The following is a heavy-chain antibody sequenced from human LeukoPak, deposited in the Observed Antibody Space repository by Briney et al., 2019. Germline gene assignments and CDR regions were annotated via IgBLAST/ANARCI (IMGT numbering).Heavy chain of an antibody. CDR3: ARDYNWTFDY. Sequence: SETLSLTCTVSGGSVSSGSYYWSWIRQPPGKGLEWIGRIYSSGGTNYNPSLRSRVTMSVDTSKNQFSLKLSSVTAADTAVYFCARDYNWTFDYWGQGTLVTVSS. V-gene: IGHV4-61*01. CDR2: IYSSGGT. D-gene: IGHD1-1*01. CDR1: GGSVSSGSYY. J-gene: IGHJ4*02.